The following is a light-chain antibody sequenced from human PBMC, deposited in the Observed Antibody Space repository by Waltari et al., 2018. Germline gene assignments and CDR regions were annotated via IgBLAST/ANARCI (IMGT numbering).Light chain of an antibody. CDR3: CSYAGTNTFVV. V-gene: IGLV2-11*01. CDR1: SSDVGSYNY. CDR2: DVT. Sequence: QSALTQPRSVSGSPGQSVTISCTGTSSDVGSYNYVSWYQHHPGKAPKLLIHDVTKRPSGVPDRFSGSKSGNTASLTISGLQAEDEADYYCCSYAGTNTFVVFGGGTKLTVL. J-gene: IGLJ2*01.